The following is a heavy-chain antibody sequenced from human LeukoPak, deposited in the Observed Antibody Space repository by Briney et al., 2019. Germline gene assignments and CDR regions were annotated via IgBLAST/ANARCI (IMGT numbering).Heavy chain of an antibody. V-gene: IGHV6-1*01. CDR2: TYFSSKWYD. D-gene: IGHD5/OR15-5a*01. J-gene: IGHJ4*02. CDR3: TRRQWSVYEGYFDY. CDR1: GDSPSSGSSS. Sequence: SQTLSLTCAISGDSPSSGSSSWNWFRQSPSRGLEWLGRTYFSSKWYDDYAESLKSRITISPDTSKNQVSLQLNSVTAEDTAVYYCTRRQWSVYEGYFDYWGQGTLVTVSS.